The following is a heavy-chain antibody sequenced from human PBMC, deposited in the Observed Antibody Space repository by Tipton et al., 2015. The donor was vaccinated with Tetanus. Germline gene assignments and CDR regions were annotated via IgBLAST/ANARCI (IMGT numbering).Heavy chain of an antibody. V-gene: IGHV3-23*01. D-gene: IGHD6-19*01. CDR1: GFIFSNAW. CDR3: ARVAVAGIYYFDY. CDR2: ISGSGGST. J-gene: IGHJ4*02. Sequence: SLRLSCAASGFIFSNAWMSWVRQAPGKGLEWVSAISGSGGSTYYADSVKGRFTISRDNSKNTLYLQMNSLRAEDTAVYYCARVAVAGIYYFDYWGQGTLVTVSS.